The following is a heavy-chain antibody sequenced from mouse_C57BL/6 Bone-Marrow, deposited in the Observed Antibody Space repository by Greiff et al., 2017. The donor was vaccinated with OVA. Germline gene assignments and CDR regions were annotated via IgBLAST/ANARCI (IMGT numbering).Heavy chain of an antibody. Sequence: VHVKQSGPELVKPGASVKISCKASGYSFTDYNMNWVKQSNGKSLEWIGVINPNYGTTSYNQKFKGKATLTVDQSSSTAYMQLNSLTSEDSAVYYCARGTYYSNYVSYAMDYWGQGTSVTVSS. V-gene: IGHV1-39*01. CDR1: GYSFTDYN. D-gene: IGHD2-5*01. J-gene: IGHJ4*01. CDR2: INPNYGTT. CDR3: ARGTYYSNYVSYAMDY.